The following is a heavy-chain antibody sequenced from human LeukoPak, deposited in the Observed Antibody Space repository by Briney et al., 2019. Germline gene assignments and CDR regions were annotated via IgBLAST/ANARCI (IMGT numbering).Heavy chain of an antibody. Sequence: SVKVSCKASGGTFSSYAISWVRQAPGQGLEWMGGIIPIFGTANYAQKFQGRVTITADESTSTAYMELNSLRSEDTAVYYCASPVGGRFSYYFDYWGQGTLVTVSS. CDR3: ASPVGGRFSYYFDY. D-gene: IGHD3-16*01. V-gene: IGHV1-69*13. CDR1: GGTFSSYA. J-gene: IGHJ4*02. CDR2: IIPIFGTA.